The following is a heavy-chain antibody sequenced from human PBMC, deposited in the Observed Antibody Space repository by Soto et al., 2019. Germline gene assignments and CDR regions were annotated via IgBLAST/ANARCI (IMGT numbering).Heavy chain of an antibody. CDR1: GYTFTGYY. CDR3: ARGQRYPGDYYYGMDV. J-gene: IGHJ6*02. D-gene: IGHD3-9*01. V-gene: IGHV1-2*04. Sequence: ASVKVSCKASGYTFTGYYMHWVRQAPGQGLEWMGWINPNSGGTNYAQKFQGWVTMTSDTSISTAYMELSRLRSDDTAVYYCARGQRYPGDYYYGMDVWGQGTTVTVSS. CDR2: INPNSGGT.